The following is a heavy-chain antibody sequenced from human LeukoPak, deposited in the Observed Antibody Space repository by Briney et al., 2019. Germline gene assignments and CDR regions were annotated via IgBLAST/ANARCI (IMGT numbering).Heavy chain of an antibody. V-gene: IGHV3-30*02. D-gene: IGHD3-9*01. CDR1: GFSFGSYG. J-gene: IGHJ6*03. Sequence: PGGSLRLSCAGSGFSFGSYGMHWVRQAPGKGLEWMAFIRSDGSNKYYADSVKGRFTISRDNSKNTLYLQMNSLRAEDTAVYYCARDSTDVLTGSPSDYYYYMDVWGKGTTVTVSS. CDR2: IRSDGSNK. CDR3: ARDSTDVLTGSPSDYYYYMDV.